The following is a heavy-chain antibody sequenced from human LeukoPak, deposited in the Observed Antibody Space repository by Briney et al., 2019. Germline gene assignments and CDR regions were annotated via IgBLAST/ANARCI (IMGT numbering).Heavy chain of an antibody. Sequence: GGSLRLSCAASGLAFTNAWMSWVRQAPGKGLERVARLKSKADGATIDYAAPVKGRFTISRDDSKSTLYLHMNSLKPEDTAVYYCTSVGYSDYVAAFWGQGTLVTVSS. V-gene: IGHV3-15*01. CDR2: LKSKADGATI. D-gene: IGHD5-12*01. J-gene: IGHJ4*02. CDR3: TSVGYSDYVAAF. CDR1: GLAFTNAW.